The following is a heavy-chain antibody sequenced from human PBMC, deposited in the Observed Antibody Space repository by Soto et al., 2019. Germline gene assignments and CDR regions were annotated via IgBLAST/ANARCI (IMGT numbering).Heavy chain of an antibody. J-gene: IGHJ4*02. D-gene: IGHD2-2*01. CDR2: ISWNSGSI. CDR1: GFTFDDYA. V-gene: IGHV3-9*01. Sequence: DVQLVESGGGLVQPGRSLRLSCAASGFTFDDYAMHWVRQAPGKGLEWVSGISWNSGSIGYADSVKGRFTISRDNAKNSLYLQMNSLRAEDTALYYCAKDIRCSSTSCSYYFDYWGQGTLVTVSS. CDR3: AKDIRCSSTSCSYYFDY.